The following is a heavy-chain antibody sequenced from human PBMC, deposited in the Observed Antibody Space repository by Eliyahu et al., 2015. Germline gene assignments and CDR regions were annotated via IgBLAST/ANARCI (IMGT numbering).Heavy chain of an antibody. CDR2: IYTSGST. CDR1: GGSISSYY. D-gene: IGHD3-10*01. V-gene: IGHV4-4*09. CDR3: ARHESLVRGVITPAHFDY. J-gene: IGHJ4*02. Sequence: QVQLQESGPGLVKPSETLSLTCTVSGGSISSYYWSWIRQPPGKGLEWIGYIYTSGSTNYNPPLKSRVTISVDTSKNQFSLKLSSVTAADTAVYYCARHESLVRGVITPAHFDYWGQGTLVTVSS.